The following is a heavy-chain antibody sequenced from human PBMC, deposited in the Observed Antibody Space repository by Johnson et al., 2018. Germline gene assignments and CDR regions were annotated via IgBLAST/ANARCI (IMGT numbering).Heavy chain of an antibody. CDR3: ARDHGYGDSIDALCY. V-gene: IGHV3-9*01. Sequence: VQLVQSGGGLVEPGRSLRLSCAASGFTFDDYAMHWVRQAPGKGLEWVSGMRWNRDNIGYADSVKGRFTISRDNAKNSVYLQMNILRPDDTALYYCARDHGYGDSIDALCYWGQGTLVTVSS. D-gene: IGHD4-17*01. CDR2: MRWNRDNI. CDR1: GFTFDDYA. J-gene: IGHJ4*02.